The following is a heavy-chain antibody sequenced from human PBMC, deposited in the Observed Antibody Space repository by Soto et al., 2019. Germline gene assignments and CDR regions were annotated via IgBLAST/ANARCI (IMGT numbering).Heavy chain of an antibody. V-gene: IGHV3-23*01. CDR2: ISGSGGST. J-gene: IGHJ4*02. CDR3: AKDQGFRKTPVDY. Sequence: EVQLLESGGDLVQPGGSLRLSCAASGFTFSSYAMSWVRQAPGKGLEWVSGISGSGGSTYYADSVKGRFTISRDNSKNTMYVQMNSLRDEDKAVYDCAKDQGFRKTPVDYWGQGSLVTVSS. CDR1: GFTFSSYA.